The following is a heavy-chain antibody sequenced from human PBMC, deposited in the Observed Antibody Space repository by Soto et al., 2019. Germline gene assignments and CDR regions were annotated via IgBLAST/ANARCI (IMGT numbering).Heavy chain of an antibody. D-gene: IGHD6-19*01. CDR3: ARNPPGDSSGWLDNWYFDL. J-gene: IGHJ2*01. Sequence: SVKVSCKASGGTFSSYAISWVRQAPGQGLEWMGGIIPIFGTANYAQKFQGRVTITADESTSTAYMELSSLRSEDTAVYYCARNPPGDSSGWLDNWYFDLWSRGTLVTVSS. CDR2: IIPIFGTA. V-gene: IGHV1-69*13. CDR1: GGTFSSYA.